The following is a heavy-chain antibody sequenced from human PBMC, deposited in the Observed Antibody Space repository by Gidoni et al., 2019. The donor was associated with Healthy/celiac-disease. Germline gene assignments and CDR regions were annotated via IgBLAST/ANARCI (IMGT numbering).Heavy chain of an antibody. CDR2: ISGSGGST. Sequence: EVQLVESGGGLVQPGGSLRLSCAASGFTFSSYAMSWVRQAPGKGLEWVSAISGSGGSTYYADSVKGRFTISRDNSKNTLYLQMNSLRAEDTAVYYCAKVEGYCSSTSCHSNWFDPWGQGTLVTVSS. CDR1: GFTFSSYA. V-gene: IGHV3-23*04. CDR3: AKVEGYCSSTSCHSNWFDP. D-gene: IGHD2-2*01. J-gene: IGHJ5*02.